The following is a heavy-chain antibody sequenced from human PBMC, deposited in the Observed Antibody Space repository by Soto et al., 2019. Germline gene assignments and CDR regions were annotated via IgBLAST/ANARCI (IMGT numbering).Heavy chain of an antibody. D-gene: IGHD3-3*01. V-gene: IGHV1-69*01. Sequence: QVQLVQSGAEVKEPGSAVKVSCKAPADSFSSYGISWVRQAPGQGLEWMGGIIPIFGTTNYAVKFQGRVTITADESTNTAYMELSSLRSEDTALYYCARVFPDGWVEPGVVRGYLDTWGRGTLVTVSS. J-gene: IGHJ4*02. CDR2: IIPIFGTT. CDR3: ARVFPDGWVEPGVVRGYLDT. CDR1: ADSFSSYG.